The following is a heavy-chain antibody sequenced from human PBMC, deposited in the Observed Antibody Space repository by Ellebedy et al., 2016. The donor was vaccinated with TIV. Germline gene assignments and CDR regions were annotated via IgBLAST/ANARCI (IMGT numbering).Heavy chain of an antibody. V-gene: IGHV3-74*01. Sequence: GESLKISCEASGFTFSSYWMHWVRQAPGKGLVWVSLINSDGSRTTYADSVKGRFTISRDNAKNTLYLQMNSLRAEDTAVYYCASRGVAVQGADYWGQGTLVTVSS. CDR1: GFTFSSYW. CDR2: INSDGSRT. D-gene: IGHD3-10*01. CDR3: ASRGVAVQGADY. J-gene: IGHJ4*02.